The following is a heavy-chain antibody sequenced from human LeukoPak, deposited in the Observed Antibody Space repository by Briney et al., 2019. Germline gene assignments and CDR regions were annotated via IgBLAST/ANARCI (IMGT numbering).Heavy chain of an antibody. CDR1: GYSFTSYW. V-gene: IGHV5-51*01. J-gene: IGHJ6*04. Sequence: GESLKISCKGSGYSFTSYWIGWVRQMPGKGLEWMGIIYPGDSDTRYSPSFQGQVTISADKSISTAYLQWSSLKASDTAMYYCARLNGYSSGWYSPPAAMDVWGKGTTVTVSS. D-gene: IGHD6-13*01. CDR2: IYPGDSDT. CDR3: ARLNGYSSGWYSPPAAMDV.